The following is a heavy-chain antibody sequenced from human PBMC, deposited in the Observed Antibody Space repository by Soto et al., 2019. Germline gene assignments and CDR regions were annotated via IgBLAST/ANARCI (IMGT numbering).Heavy chain of an antibody. CDR3: ARATDTYYYDSSGYYYFPPLDY. CDR1: GGTFSSYA. Sequence: SVKVSCKASGGTFSSYAISWVRQAPGQGLEWMGGIIPIFGTANYAQKFQGRVTITADESTSTAYMELSSLRSEDTAVYYCARATDTYYYDSSGYYYFPPLDYWGQGTLVTVSS. D-gene: IGHD3-22*01. J-gene: IGHJ4*02. CDR2: IIPIFGTA. V-gene: IGHV1-69*13.